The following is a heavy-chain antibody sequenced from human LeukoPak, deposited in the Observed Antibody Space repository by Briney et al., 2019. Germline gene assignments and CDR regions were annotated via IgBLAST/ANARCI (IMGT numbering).Heavy chain of an antibody. CDR3: ARYSRTTDYFDY. CDR2: IYYSGST. V-gene: IGHV4-39*01. D-gene: IGHD6-13*01. CDR1: GGSISSSSYY. J-gene: IGHJ4*02. Sequence: PSETLSLTCTVSGGSISSSSYYWGWIRQPPGKGLEWIGSIYYSGSTYYSPSLKSRVTISVDTSKNQFSLKLSSVTAADTAVYYCARYSRTTDYFDYWGQGTLVTVSS.